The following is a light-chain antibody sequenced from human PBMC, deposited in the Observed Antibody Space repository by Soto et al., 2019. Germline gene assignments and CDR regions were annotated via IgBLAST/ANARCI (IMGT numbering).Light chain of an antibody. CDR2: EVS. Sequence: QSALTQPASVSGSPGQSITISCTGTSSDVGSYNLVSWYQQHPGKAPKLMIYEVSKRPSGVSTRFSGSKSGNTASLTISGLQAEDEADYYCCSYAGSSTDVVFGRGTKLTVL. J-gene: IGLJ2*01. V-gene: IGLV2-23*02. CDR3: CSYAGSSTDVV. CDR1: SSDVGSYNL.